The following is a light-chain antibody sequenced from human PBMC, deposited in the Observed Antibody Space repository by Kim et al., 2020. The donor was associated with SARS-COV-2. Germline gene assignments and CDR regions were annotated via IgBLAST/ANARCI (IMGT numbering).Light chain of an antibody. CDR3: QQHIKSPLT. J-gene: IGKJ4*01. V-gene: IGKV3-11*01. Sequence: IVLTQSPATLSLSPGERATLSCRASQTVGRSLAWYQQKPGQAPRLVIYDVSNRATGIPARFSGSGSGTDFTLTISSLDPEDFAVYYCQQHIKSPLTFGRGTKVDIK. CDR2: DVS. CDR1: QTVGRS.